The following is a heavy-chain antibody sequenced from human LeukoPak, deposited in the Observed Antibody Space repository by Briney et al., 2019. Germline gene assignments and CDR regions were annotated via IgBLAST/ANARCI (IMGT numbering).Heavy chain of an antibody. Sequence: GGSLRLSCAASGFTFSSYWMSWVRQAPGKGLEWVANIKQDGSEKYYVDSVKGGFTISRDNAKNSLYLQMNSLRAEDTAVYYCARDVLGYIVATSPFDYWGQGTLVTVSS. D-gene: IGHD5-12*01. CDR3: ARDVLGYIVATSPFDY. CDR1: GFTFSSYW. J-gene: IGHJ4*02. V-gene: IGHV3-7*01. CDR2: IKQDGSEK.